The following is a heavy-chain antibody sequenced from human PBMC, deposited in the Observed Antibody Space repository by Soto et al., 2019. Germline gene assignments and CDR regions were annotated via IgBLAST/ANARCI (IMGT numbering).Heavy chain of an antibody. D-gene: IGHD6-19*01. Sequence: ASVKVSCKASGYTFTSYGISWVRQAPGQGLEWMGWISAYNGNTNYAQKLQGRVTMTTDTSTSTAYMELRSLRSDDTAVYYCARVPYSSGWYGYYFDYWGQGTLVTVSS. CDR1: GYTFTSYG. V-gene: IGHV1-18*01. CDR2: ISAYNGNT. CDR3: ARVPYSSGWYGYYFDY. J-gene: IGHJ4*02.